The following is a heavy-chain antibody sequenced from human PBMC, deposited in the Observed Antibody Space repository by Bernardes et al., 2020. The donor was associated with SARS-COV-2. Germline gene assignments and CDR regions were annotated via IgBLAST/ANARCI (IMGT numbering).Heavy chain of an antibody. D-gene: IGHD3-22*01. V-gene: IGHV3-23*01. CDR1: GHTFSTYA. Sequence: GGSLRLSCAGSGHTFSTYAMNWVRQAPGKGLEWVSTIDGRTTNTHYADFVRGRFTISRDNSKNTLYLQMTSLRAEDTALYHCAKEPSGYPSYNFDYWGQGTLVTVSS. CDR2: IDGRTTNT. CDR3: AKEPSGYPSYNFDY. J-gene: IGHJ4*02.